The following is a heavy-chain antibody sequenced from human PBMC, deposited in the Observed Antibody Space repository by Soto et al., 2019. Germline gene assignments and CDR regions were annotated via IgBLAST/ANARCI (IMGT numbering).Heavy chain of an antibody. CDR3: ARVRSSGYDYYYYMDV. CDR1: GGTFSSYT. D-gene: IGHD5-12*01. CDR2: IIPILGIA. J-gene: IGHJ6*03. Sequence: QVQRVQSGAEVKKPGSSGKVSCKASGGTFSSYTITWVRQAPGQGLEWMERIIPILGIANYAQKLQGRVTITADKSTSTAYMELSSLRSEDTAVYYCARVRSSGYDYYYYMDVWGKGTTVTVSS. V-gene: IGHV1-69*02.